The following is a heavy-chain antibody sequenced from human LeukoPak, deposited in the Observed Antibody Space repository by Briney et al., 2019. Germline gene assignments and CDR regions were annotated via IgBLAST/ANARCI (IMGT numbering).Heavy chain of an antibody. D-gene: IGHD2-15*01. V-gene: IGHV3-48*01. J-gene: IGHJ5*02. CDR3: ARDRDCSGGSCRHHTNWFDP. Sequence: GGSLRHSCAASGFTFSSYTMNWVRQPPGKGLEWVSNIGTSSTTIYYADSVKGRFTISRDNSKNTLYLQMNSLRAEDTAVYYCARDRDCSGGSCRHHTNWFDPWGQGTLVTVSS. CDR2: IGTSSTTI. CDR1: GFTFSSYT.